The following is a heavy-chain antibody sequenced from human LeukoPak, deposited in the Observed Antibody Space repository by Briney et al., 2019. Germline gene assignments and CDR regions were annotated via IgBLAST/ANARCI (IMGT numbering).Heavy chain of an antibody. CDR3: ARQPGGSGSYSPHFDY. CDR1: GGSISSGGYY. J-gene: IGHJ4*02. V-gene: IGHV4-30-2*01. CDR2: IYHSGST. Sequence: SQTLSLTCTVSGGSISSGGYYWSWIRQPPGKGLEWIGYIYHSGSTYYNPSLKSRVTISVDRSKNQFSLKLSSVTAADTAVYYCARQPGGSGSYSPHFDYWGQGTLVTVSS. D-gene: IGHD3-10*01.